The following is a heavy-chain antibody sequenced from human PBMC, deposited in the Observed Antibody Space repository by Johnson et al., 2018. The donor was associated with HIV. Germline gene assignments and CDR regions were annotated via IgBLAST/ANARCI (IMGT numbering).Heavy chain of an antibody. J-gene: IGHJ3*02. D-gene: IGHD2-2*01. V-gene: IGHV3-11*04. CDR1: GFTFSDYY. CDR2: ISCSGSSI. Sequence: QVQLVESGGGLVKPGGSLRLSCAASGFTFSDYYMSWIRQAPGKGLEWVSYISCSGSSIYYADSVKVRFTITRDNAKNSMYLHMNSLRAEDTAVYSCARGGPQLRDAFDIWGQGTMVTVSS. CDR3: ARGGPQLRDAFDI.